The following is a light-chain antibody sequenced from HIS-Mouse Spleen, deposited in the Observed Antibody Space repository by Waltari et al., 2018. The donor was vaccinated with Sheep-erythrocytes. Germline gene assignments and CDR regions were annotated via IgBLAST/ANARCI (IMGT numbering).Light chain of an antibody. J-gene: IGLJ2*01. CDR3: QAWDSSTVV. CDR1: NLGDKS. V-gene: IGLV3-1*01. CDR2: QDS. Sequence: SYELTQPPSVSVSPGQPASIPCSGANLGDKSPCWYQQKPGQSPVRVIYQDSKRPSGIPERFSGSNSGNTATLTISGTQAMDEADYYCQAWDSSTVVFGGGTKLTVL.